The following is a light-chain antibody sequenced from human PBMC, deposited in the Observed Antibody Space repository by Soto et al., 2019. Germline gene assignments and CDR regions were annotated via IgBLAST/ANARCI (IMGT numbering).Light chain of an antibody. CDR3: KQYGSSPWT. Sequence: GXXXTLXCRASQSVSSSYLAWYQQKPGQAPRLLIYGASSXATGIPXXXXXXXXXXXXXXXXSRLEPEDFAVYYCKQYGSSPWTFGQGTKVEXK. J-gene: IGKJ1*01. CDR1: QSVSSSY. CDR2: GAS. V-gene: IGKV3-20*01.